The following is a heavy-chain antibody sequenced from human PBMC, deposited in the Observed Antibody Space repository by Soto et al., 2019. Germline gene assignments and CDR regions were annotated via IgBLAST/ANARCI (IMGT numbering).Heavy chain of an antibody. J-gene: IGHJ6*02. CDR3: GTDFSYYYGSGLSPMDV. CDR2: FDPEDGET. CDR1: GYTLTELS. D-gene: IGHD3-10*01. Sequence: ASVKVSCKVSGYTLTELSMHWVRQAPGKGLEWMGGFDPEDGETIYAQKFQGRVTMTEDTSTDTAYMELSSLRSEDTAVYYCGTDFSYYYGSGLSPMDVWGQGTTVTVSS. V-gene: IGHV1-24*01.